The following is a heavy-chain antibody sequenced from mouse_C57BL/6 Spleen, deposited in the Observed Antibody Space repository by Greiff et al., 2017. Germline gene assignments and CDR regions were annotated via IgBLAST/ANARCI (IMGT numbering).Heavy chain of an antibody. CDR2: ISSGSSTI. CDR3: ARPHYYGSAWFAY. D-gene: IGHD1-1*01. Sequence: EVKLVESGGGLVKPGGSLKLSCAASGFTFSDYGMHWVRQAPEKGLEWVAYISSGSSTIYYVDTVKGRFTISRDNAKNTLFLQMTSLRSEDTAMYYCARPHYYGSAWFAYWGQGTLVTVSA. CDR1: GFTFSDYG. V-gene: IGHV5-17*01. J-gene: IGHJ3*01.